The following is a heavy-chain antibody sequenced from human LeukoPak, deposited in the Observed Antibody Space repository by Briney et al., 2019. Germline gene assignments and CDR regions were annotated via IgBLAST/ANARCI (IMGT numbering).Heavy chain of an antibody. CDR2: IWYDGSNK. V-gene: IGHV3-33*01. Sequence: PGGSLRLSCAASEYAASEFTFSSYGMHWVRQAPGKGLEWVAVIWYDGSNKYYADSVKGRFTISRDNSKNTLYLQMNSLRAEDTAVYYCTRGLGLWYFDLWGRGTLVTVSS. CDR1: EYAASEFTFSSYG. J-gene: IGHJ2*01. CDR3: TRGLGLWYFDL. D-gene: IGHD7-27*01.